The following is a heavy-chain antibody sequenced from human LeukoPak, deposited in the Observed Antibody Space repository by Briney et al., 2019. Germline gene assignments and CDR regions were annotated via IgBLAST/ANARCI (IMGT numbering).Heavy chain of an antibody. D-gene: IGHD1-1*01. Sequence: SETLSLTCTVPGGSISSSDYFWSWIRQSPRKGLEWIGYIYYSGSTYYNPSLKSRVTISVDTSKNQFSLKLGSVTAADTAVYYCARARLQNDYGMDVWGQGTTVTVSS. CDR2: IYYSGST. V-gene: IGHV4-30-4*01. CDR1: GGSISSSDYF. CDR3: ARARLQNDYGMDV. J-gene: IGHJ6*02.